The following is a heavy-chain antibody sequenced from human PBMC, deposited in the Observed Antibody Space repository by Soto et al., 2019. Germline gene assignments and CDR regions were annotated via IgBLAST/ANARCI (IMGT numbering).Heavy chain of an antibody. Sequence: SLEVSWEAGGCTFSIYASSWVRQAPGQGLEWMGGIIPIFGTANYAQKFQGRVTITADESTSTAYMELSSLRSEDTAVYYCARERDSSHSHAFDIWGQGTMVTVSS. CDR3: ARERDSSHSHAFDI. CDR1: GCTFSIYA. V-gene: IGHV1-69*13. J-gene: IGHJ3*02. D-gene: IGHD3-22*01. CDR2: IIPIFGTA.